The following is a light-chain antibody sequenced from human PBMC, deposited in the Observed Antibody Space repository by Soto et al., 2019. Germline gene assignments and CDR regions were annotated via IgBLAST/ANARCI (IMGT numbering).Light chain of an antibody. CDR1: RPSIGSNH. CDR2: TNN. CDR3: AAWHDSLSCVI. V-gene: IGLV1-47*02. Sequence: QSVLTQPPSASGTPGQRVTISCSGSRPSIGSNHVYWYQQLPGMAPKHLIYTNNQRPSGVPDRFSAPRSGTSASLAISGLRSEEEADYYCAAWHDSLSCVIFGGGTKLTVL. J-gene: IGLJ2*01.